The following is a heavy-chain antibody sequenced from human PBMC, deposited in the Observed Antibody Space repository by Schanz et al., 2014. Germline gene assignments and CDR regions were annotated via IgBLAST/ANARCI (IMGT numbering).Heavy chain of an antibody. D-gene: IGHD3-3*01. J-gene: IGHJ4*02. V-gene: IGHV3-21*01. CDR3: VRDSFFAFDY. CDR1: GFTFSSYA. CDR2: VSRSTPDI. Sequence: EVKMVESGGGLVKPGGSLRLSCAASGFTFSSYAMTWVRQAPGKGLEWVSYVSRSTPDIYYADSVKGRFTMSRDNAKNSVFLQMNSLRAEDTAVYYCVRDSFFAFDYWGQGTLVTVSS.